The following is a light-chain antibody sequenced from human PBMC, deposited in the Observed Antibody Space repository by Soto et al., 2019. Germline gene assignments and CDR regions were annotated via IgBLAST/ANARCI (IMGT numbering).Light chain of an antibody. Sequence: DIQITHSPSSLSASVGDRVTITCRASQSISSYLNWYQQKPGKAPKLLIYAASSLQSGVPSRFSGSGSGTDFTLTISSLQPEDFATYYCQQSYSTPLTFCGGTKVDIK. V-gene: IGKV1-39*01. CDR1: QSISSY. CDR2: AAS. CDR3: QQSYSTPLT. J-gene: IGKJ4*01.